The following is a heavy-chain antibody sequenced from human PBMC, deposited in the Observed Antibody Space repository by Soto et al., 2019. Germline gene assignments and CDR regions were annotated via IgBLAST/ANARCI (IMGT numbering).Heavy chain of an antibody. Sequence: GASVKVSCKASGYTFTGYYMHWVRQAPGQGLEWMGWINPNSGGTNYAQKFQGWATMTRDTSISTAYMELSRLRSDDTAVYYCARGSEGSYRYFDYWGQGTLVTVSS. CDR3: ARGSEGSYRYFDY. D-gene: IGHD3-16*02. J-gene: IGHJ4*02. V-gene: IGHV1-2*04. CDR1: GYTFTGYY. CDR2: INPNSGGT.